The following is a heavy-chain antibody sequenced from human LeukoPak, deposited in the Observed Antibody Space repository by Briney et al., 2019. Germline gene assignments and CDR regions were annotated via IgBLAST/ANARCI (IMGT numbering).Heavy chain of an antibody. CDR3: AKAGGSMRNFFDY. CDR2: ISYDGSNK. CDR1: GFTFSSYG. J-gene: IGHJ4*02. D-gene: IGHD2/OR15-2a*01. V-gene: IGHV3-30*18. Sequence: PGGSLRLSCAASGFTFSSYGMHWVRQAPGKGLEWVAVISYDGSNKYYADSVKGRFTISRDNSKNTLYLQMNSLRAEDTAVYYCAKAGGSMRNFFDYWGQGTLVTVSS.